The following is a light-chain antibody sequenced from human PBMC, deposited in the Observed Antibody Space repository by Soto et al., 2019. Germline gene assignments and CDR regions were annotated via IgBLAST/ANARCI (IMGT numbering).Light chain of an antibody. CDR3: QGTYNTIT. J-gene: IGKJ5*01. CDR1: RSIGSY. Sequence: QLTQSPSSLSAAVGDSVTITCRARRSIGSYLNWYQQKPRKAPNLLISAASSLHTGVPSRFSGSGSGTDFNLTIASLQPEDFATYYCQGTYNTITVGQGKRLEIK. CDR2: AAS. V-gene: IGKV1-39*01.